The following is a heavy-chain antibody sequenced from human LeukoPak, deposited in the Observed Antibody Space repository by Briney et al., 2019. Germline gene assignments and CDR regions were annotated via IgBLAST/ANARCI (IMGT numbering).Heavy chain of an antibody. J-gene: IGHJ4*02. CDR3: AREQVNCGGDCLDY. CDR1: GFTFSSYG. D-gene: IGHD2-21*02. Sequence: GRSLRLSCAASGFTFSSYGMHWVRQAPGKGLEWVAVIWYDGDNKYYADSVKGRFTISRDNSKNTLYLQMNSLRAEDTAVYYCAREQVNCGGDCLDYWGQGTLVTVSS. CDR2: IWYDGDNK. V-gene: IGHV3-33*01.